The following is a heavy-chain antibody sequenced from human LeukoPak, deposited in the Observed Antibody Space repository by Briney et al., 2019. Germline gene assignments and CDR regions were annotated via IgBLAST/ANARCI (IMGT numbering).Heavy chain of an antibody. CDR2: IYYSGST. J-gene: IGHJ4*02. D-gene: IGHD5-18*01. CDR3: AREDTAMAPNGY. Sequence: PSETLSLTCTVSGGSISSSSYYWGWIRQPPGKGLEWIGSIYYSGSTYYNPSLKSRVTISVDTSKNQFSLKLSSVTAADTAVYYCAREDTAMAPNGYWGQGTLVTVSS. CDR1: GGSISSSSYY. V-gene: IGHV4-39*02.